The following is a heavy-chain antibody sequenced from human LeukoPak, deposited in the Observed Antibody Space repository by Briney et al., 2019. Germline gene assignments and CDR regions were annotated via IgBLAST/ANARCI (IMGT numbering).Heavy chain of an antibody. J-gene: IGHJ4*02. CDR1: GFTFSSYA. V-gene: IGHV3-23*01. Sequence: PGGSLRLSCAASGFTFSSYAMDWVRQAPGKGLEWVSAISGSGGSTYYADSVKGRFTISRDNSKNTLYLQMNSLRAEDTAVYYCAKGGYYDFWSGPEKTFDYWGQGTLVTVSS. D-gene: IGHD3-3*01. CDR3: AKGGYYDFWSGPEKTFDY. CDR2: ISGSGGST.